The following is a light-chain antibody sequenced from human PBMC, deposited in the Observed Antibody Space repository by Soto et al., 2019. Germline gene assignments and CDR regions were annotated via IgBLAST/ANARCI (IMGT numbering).Light chain of an antibody. Sequence: EIVLTQSPGTLSLSRGERATLSCRASQSVSSSYLAWYQQKPGQAPRLLIYGASSRATGIPDRFSGSGSGTDFTLTISRLEPEDFAVYYCQQYGSSPGYTFGQGTKLEIK. CDR2: GAS. V-gene: IGKV3-20*01. CDR3: QQYGSSPGYT. J-gene: IGKJ2*01. CDR1: QSVSSSY.